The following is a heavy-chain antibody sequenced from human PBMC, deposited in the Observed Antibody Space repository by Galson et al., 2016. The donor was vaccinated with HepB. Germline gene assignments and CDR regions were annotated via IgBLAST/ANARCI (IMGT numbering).Heavy chain of an antibody. CDR2: IKQDGSEQ. J-gene: IGHJ4*02. D-gene: IGHD6-19*01. Sequence: SLRLSCAASGFSFSGLWMNWVRQTPVKGLEWVAIIKQDGSEQKYVDSVKGRFTISRDNAKNSVYLQMNSLRGEDTAVYYCVGGAGWLPDYWGQGTLVTVSS. CDR3: VGGAGWLPDY. V-gene: IGHV3-7*03. CDR1: GFSFSGLW.